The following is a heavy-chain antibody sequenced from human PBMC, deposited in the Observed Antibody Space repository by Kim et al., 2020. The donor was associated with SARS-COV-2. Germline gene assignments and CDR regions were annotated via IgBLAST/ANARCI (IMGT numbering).Heavy chain of an antibody. V-gene: IGHV3-23*01. CDR3: AKDPRGFGDYGA. J-gene: IGHJ5*02. Sequence: YYADSVQGRFTISRDNSKSTLYLQMNNLRVEDTAIYYCAKDPRGFGDYGAWGQGTLVTVSS. D-gene: IGHD4-17*01.